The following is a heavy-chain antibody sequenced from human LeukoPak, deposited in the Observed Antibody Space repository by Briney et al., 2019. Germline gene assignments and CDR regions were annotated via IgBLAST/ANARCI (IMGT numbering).Heavy chain of an antibody. J-gene: IGHJ5*02. Sequence: SETLSLTCTVSGGSISSSSYYWGWIRQPPGKGLEWIGSIYYSGSTYYNPSLKSRVTISVDTSKNQFSLKLSSVTAADTAVYYCARPNGDFWSGRKNNWFDPWGQGTLVTVSS. CDR3: ARPNGDFWSGRKNNWFDP. D-gene: IGHD3-3*01. CDR1: GGSISSSSYY. CDR2: IYYSGST. V-gene: IGHV4-39*01.